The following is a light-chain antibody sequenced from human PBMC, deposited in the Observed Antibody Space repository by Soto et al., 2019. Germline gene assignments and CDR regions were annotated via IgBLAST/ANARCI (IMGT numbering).Light chain of an antibody. V-gene: IGKV3-20*01. CDR2: GAS. CDR3: QQYGSSGT. J-gene: IGKJ1*01. Sequence: EIVSTHSPGTLSLSPGERATLSCRASQSVSSSYLAWYQQKPGRAPRLLIYGASSRATGIPDRFSGSGSGTDFTLTISRLEPEDFAVYYCQQYGSSGTFGQGTKVDI. CDR1: QSVSSSY.